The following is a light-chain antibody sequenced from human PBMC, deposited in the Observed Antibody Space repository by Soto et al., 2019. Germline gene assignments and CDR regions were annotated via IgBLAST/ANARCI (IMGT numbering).Light chain of an antibody. V-gene: IGKV1-39*01. CDR1: QGISTY. CDR3: KQSYSTTWT. Sequence: DIQMTQSPSSLSASVGDRVTITCRASQGISTYLNCYQQKPGKAHKLLIYAASSLQSGVQSRFSGSGSETDFTLTIRSLQPEDFATYSCKQSYSTTWTFGQGTKVDIK. CDR2: AAS. J-gene: IGKJ1*01.